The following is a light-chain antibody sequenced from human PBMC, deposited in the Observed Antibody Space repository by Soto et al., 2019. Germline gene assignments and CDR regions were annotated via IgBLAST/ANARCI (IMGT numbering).Light chain of an antibody. Sequence: DIQMTQSPSSLSASIGDTVTITCRASQSISKHLNWYQQKPGKAPKLLISAAASLQSGVPSRFRGSGSGTGFTLTISSLQPEDVATYYCQQANNFPWTFGRGTKVDIK. J-gene: IGKJ1*01. CDR2: AAA. CDR1: QSISKH. V-gene: IGKV1-39*01. CDR3: QQANNFPWT.